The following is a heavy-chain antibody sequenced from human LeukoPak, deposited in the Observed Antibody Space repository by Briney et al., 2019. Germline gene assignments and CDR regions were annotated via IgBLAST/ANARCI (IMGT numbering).Heavy chain of an antibody. D-gene: IGHD6-13*01. Sequence: EASVKVSCKASGGTFSSYAISWVRQAPGQGLEWMGRIIPILGIANYAQKFQGRVTITADKSTSTAYMELSSLRSEDTAVYYCARRLGIAAAGEETDYWGQGTLVTVSS. CDR2: IIPILGIA. CDR1: GGTFSSYA. V-gene: IGHV1-69*04. CDR3: ARRLGIAAAGEETDY. J-gene: IGHJ4*02.